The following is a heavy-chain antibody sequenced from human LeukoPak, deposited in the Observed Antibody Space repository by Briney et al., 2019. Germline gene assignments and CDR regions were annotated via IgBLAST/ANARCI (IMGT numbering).Heavy chain of an antibody. V-gene: IGHV3-9*01. CDR2: ISWNGGSI. CDR3: TKDSGGLRYFDWLPFDY. CDR1: GFTFDDYA. J-gene: IGHJ4*02. D-gene: IGHD3-9*01. Sequence: PGGSLRLSCAASGFTFDDYAMHWVRQAPGKGLEWVSGISWNGGSIGYVDSVKGRFTISRDNAKNSLYLQMNSLRAEDTALYYCTKDSGGLRYFDWLPFDYWGQGTLVTVSS.